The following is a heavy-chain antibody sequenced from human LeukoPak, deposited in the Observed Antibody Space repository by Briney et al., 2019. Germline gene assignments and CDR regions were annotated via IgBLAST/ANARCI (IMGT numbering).Heavy chain of an antibody. CDR3: ARESGDSTSWFYYYYGMDV. V-gene: IGHV1-18*01. D-gene: IGHD2-2*01. CDR1: GYTFSNFG. J-gene: IGHJ6*02. CDR2: ISAYNGNT. Sequence: ASVKVSCTASGYTFSNFGISWVRQAPGKGLEWMGWISAYNGNTNYAQKLQGRVTMTTDTSTSTAYMELRSLRSDDTAVYYCARESGDSTSWFYYYYGMDVWGQGTTVTVSS.